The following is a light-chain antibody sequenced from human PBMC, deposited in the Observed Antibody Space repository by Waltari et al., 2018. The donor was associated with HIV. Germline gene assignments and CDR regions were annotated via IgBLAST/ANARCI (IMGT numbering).Light chain of an antibody. Sequence: QSVLTQPPSASGTPGQRVTISCSGGSSNIGSNFVIWYQQLPGTAPKLLMYRNNQRPSGVPDRFSGSKSGPSASLAISGLQSEDEADYYCAAWDDSLNGHWVFGGGTKVTVL. CDR3: AAWDDSLNGHWV. J-gene: IGLJ3*02. CDR1: SSNIGSNF. V-gene: IGLV1-44*01. CDR2: RNN.